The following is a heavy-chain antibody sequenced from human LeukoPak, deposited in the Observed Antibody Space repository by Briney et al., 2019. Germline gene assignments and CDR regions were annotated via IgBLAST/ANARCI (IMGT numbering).Heavy chain of an antibody. CDR3: ARDLGQWLNWFDP. V-gene: IGHV3-30-3*01. CDR2: ISYDGSNK. Sequence: GGSLRLSCVASGFTFSSYAMHWVRQAPGKGLEWVAVISYDGSNKYDADSVKGRFTISRDNSKDTLYLQMNSLRAEDTAVYYCARDLGQWLNWFDPWGQGTLVTVSS. D-gene: IGHD6-19*01. J-gene: IGHJ5*02. CDR1: GFTFSSYA.